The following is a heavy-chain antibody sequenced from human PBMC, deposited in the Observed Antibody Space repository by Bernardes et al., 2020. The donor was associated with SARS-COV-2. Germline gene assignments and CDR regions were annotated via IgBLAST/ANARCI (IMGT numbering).Heavy chain of an antibody. CDR3: ARDLGYCTNGVCSP. Sequence: GSLSLSCAASGFTFGSAWFHWVRQAPGKGLVWVSRINPDGSSTNYADSVKGRFTISRDNAKNMLFLQMSGLRAEDTAMYYCARDLGYCTNGVCSPWGQGTLVTVSS. V-gene: IGHV3-74*01. CDR1: GFTFGSAW. CDR2: INPDGSST. D-gene: IGHD2-8*01. J-gene: IGHJ5*02.